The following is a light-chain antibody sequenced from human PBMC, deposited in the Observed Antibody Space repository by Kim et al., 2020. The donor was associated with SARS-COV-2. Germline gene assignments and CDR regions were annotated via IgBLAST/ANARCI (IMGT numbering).Light chain of an antibody. CDR1: KLGDKY. V-gene: IGLV3-1*01. CDR3: QAWDSSTYV. CDR2: QDS. J-gene: IGLJ1*01. Sequence: SVSPGQTASITCSGDKLGDKYACWYQQKPGQSLVLVIYQDSKRPSGIPERFSGSNSGNTATLTISGTQAMDEAAYYCQAWDSSTYVFGTGTKVTVL.